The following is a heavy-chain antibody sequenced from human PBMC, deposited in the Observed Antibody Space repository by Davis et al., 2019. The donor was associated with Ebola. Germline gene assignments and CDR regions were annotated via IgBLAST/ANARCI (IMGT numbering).Heavy chain of an antibody. Sequence: PGGSLRLSCAASGFTFSSYAMSWVRQAPGKRLEWVSAISGSGGSTYYADSVKGRFTISRDNSKNTLYLQMNSLRAEDTAVYYCAKSVGDDCTNGVCYGDHFDYWGQGTLVTVSS. J-gene: IGHJ4*02. V-gene: IGHV3-23*01. D-gene: IGHD2-8*01. CDR2: ISGSGGST. CDR1: GFTFSSYA. CDR3: AKSVGDDCTNGVCYGDHFDY.